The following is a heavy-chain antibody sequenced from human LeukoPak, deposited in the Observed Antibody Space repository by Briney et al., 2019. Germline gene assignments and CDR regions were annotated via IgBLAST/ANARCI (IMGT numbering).Heavy chain of an antibody. CDR3: ARLNGSGVGGDIVFDY. D-gene: IGHD3-10*01. Sequence: GESLKISCTGSGYSFTSYWIGWVRQMPGKGLEWMGIIYPGDYDTRYSPSFQGQVTISAEKSISTAYLQWSSLKASDTAMYYCARLNGSGVGGDIVFDYWGQGTLVSVSS. CDR2: IYPGDYDT. V-gene: IGHV5-51*01. CDR1: GYSFTSYW. J-gene: IGHJ4*02.